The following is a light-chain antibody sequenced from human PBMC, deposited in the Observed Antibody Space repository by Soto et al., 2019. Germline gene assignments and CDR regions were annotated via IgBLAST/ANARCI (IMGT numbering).Light chain of an antibody. CDR2: GAS. J-gene: IGKJ3*01. Sequence: EIVLTQSPGTLSLSPGERATLSCRASQSVSSSYLAWYQQKPGQAPRLLVYGASTRATGIPARFSGSGSGTDFTLTISSLEPEDFAVYYCQQRSHWWVTFGPGTKVDIK. CDR3: QQRSHWWVT. V-gene: IGKV3D-20*02. CDR1: QSVSSSY.